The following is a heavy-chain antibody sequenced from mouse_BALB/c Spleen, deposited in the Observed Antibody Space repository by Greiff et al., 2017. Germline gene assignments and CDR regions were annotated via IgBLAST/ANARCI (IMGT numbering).Heavy chain of an antibody. V-gene: IGHV5-6-5*01. Sequence: EVMLVESGGGLVKPGGSLKLSCAASGFTFSSYAMSWVRQTPEKRLEWVASISSGGSTYYPDSVKGRFTISRDNARNILYLQMSSLRSEDTAMYYCARGLGYGSSLYYAMDYWGQGTSVTVSS. CDR3: ARGLGYGSSLYYAMDY. D-gene: IGHD1-1*01. CDR1: GFTFSSYA. J-gene: IGHJ4*01. CDR2: ISSGGST.